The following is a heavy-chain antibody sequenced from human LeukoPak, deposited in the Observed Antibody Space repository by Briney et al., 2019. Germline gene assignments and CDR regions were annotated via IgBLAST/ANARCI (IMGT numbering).Heavy chain of an antibody. Sequence: SVKVPCNASGGTLNSYAISRVRQAPGQGLEWMGRIISILGIAIYAQKFQGRVKITAEKYKSTVYMKLSSLRCEDTAVYYCEGPTTDYYYYGMDVWGQGTTVTVSS. D-gene: IGHD1-1*01. V-gene: IGHV1-69*04. CDR2: IISILGIA. J-gene: IGHJ6*02. CDR3: EGPTTDYYYYGMDV. CDR1: GGTLNSYA.